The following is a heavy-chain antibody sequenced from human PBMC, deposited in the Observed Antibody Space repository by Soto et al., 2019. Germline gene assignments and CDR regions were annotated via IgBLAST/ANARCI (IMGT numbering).Heavy chain of an antibody. CDR1: GFSFSNFN. J-gene: IGHJ5*02. D-gene: IGHD2-8*01. CDR2: ISSRSSTNT. Sequence: EVQLVESGGGLVNPGGSLRLSCVASGFSFSNFNMNWVRQAPGKGLEWVSSISSRSSTNTYCADSVKGRFTVSRDNAKDSLYLQMKSLRAEDTAVYYCARESMGFDPWGQGTVVAVAS. V-gene: IGHV3-21*01. CDR3: ARESMGFDP.